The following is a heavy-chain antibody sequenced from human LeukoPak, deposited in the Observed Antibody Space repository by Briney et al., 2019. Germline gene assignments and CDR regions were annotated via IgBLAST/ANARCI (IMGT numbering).Heavy chain of an antibody. CDR1: GFTFSCYA. Sequence: GSLRLSCAASGFTFSCYAMSWVRPAPGKGLEWVSAISGSGGSTYYADTVKGRFTISRDNSKNTLYLQMNSLRAEDTAVYYCASTTYYYDSSGYYYDPGVGGFDYWGQGTLVTVSS. CDR3: ASTTYYYDSSGYYYDPGVGGFDY. CDR2: ISGSGGST. J-gene: IGHJ4*02. V-gene: IGHV3-23*01. D-gene: IGHD3-22*01.